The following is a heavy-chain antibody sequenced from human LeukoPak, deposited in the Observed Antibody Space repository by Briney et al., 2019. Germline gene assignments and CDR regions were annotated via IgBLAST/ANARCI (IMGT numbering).Heavy chain of an antibody. Sequence: SQTLSLTCTVSGGSISSGGYYWSWIRQHPGKGLEWIRYIYYSGSTYYNPSLKSRVTISVDTSKNQFSLKLSSVTAADTAVYYCASIIAAAGTFAFDIWGQGTMVTVSS. J-gene: IGHJ3*02. CDR3: ASIIAAAGTFAFDI. V-gene: IGHV4-31*03. CDR1: GGSISSGGYY. D-gene: IGHD6-13*01. CDR2: IYYSGST.